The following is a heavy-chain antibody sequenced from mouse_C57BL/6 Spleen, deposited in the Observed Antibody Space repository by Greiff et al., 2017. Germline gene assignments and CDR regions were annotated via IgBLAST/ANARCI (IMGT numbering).Heavy chain of an antibody. Sequence: QVQLQQPGAELVKPGASVTLSCTASGYTFTSYWMHWVKQRPGRGLEWIGRIDPSSGGTKYNEQFKSKATLTVDKPSSTAYMQLSSLTSEASAVYYCARPYGSSYLYFDYWGQGTTLTVSS. CDR1: GYTFTSYW. V-gene: IGHV1-72*01. CDR2: IDPSSGGT. J-gene: IGHJ2*01. CDR3: ARPYGSSYLYFDY. D-gene: IGHD1-1*01.